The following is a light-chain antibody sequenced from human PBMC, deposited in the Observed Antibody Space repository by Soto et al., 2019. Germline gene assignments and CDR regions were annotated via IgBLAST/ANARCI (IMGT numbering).Light chain of an antibody. V-gene: IGLV2-14*03. CDR1: SSDVGGYNY. CDR3: CSYTTSNTRQIV. CDR2: DVS. Sequence: QAVVTQPASVSGSPGQSITISCTGTSSDVGGYNYVSWYQHHPGKAPKLMIYDVSNRPSGVSNRFSGSKSGNTASLTISGLQPKDEADYYCCSYTTSNTRQIVFGTGTKVTVL. J-gene: IGLJ1*01.